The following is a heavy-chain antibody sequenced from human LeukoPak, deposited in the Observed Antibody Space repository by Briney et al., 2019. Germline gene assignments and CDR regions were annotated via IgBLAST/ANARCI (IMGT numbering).Heavy chain of an antibody. D-gene: IGHD2-2*01. CDR2: IYPGASDT. V-gene: IGHV5-51*01. CDR3: ARHSYCSSTTCYYYYGMDV. J-gene: IGHJ6*02. Sequence: ESLKISCQGSGYTFTSYWIGWVRQMPGKGLEWMGIIYPGASDTRYSPSFQGQVTISADKSISTAYLQWSSLKASETAMYYCARHSYCSSTTCYYYYGMDVWGQGTTVTVSS. CDR1: GYTFTSYW.